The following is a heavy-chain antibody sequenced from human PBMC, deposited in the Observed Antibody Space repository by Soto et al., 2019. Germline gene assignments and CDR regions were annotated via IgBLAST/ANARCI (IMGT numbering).Heavy chain of an antibody. Sequence: GGALRLSCEASGFTFSSSWMHWVRQAPGKGLVWVSRINSDGSGTSYADSVKGRFTISRDNAKNTLYLQMNSLRAEDTAVYYCARGVIVVNWFDPWGQGTLVTSPQ. CDR1: GFTFSSSW. CDR3: ARGVIVVNWFDP. V-gene: IGHV3-74*01. CDR2: INSDGSGT. D-gene: IGHD3-22*01. J-gene: IGHJ5*02.